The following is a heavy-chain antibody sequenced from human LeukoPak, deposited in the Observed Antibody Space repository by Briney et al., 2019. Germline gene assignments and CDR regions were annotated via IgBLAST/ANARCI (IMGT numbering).Heavy chain of an antibody. CDR2: IYYSGST. V-gene: IGHV4-39*07. Sequence: SETLSLTCTVSGGSIGSSSYYWGWIRQPPGKGLEWIGSIYYSGSTYYNPSLKSRVTISVDTSKNQFSLKLSSVTAADTAVYYCASQTYYYDSSGDYHSGYFDYWGQGTLVTVSS. J-gene: IGHJ4*02. CDR3: ASQTYYYDSSGDYHSGYFDY. D-gene: IGHD3-22*01. CDR1: GGSIGSSSYY.